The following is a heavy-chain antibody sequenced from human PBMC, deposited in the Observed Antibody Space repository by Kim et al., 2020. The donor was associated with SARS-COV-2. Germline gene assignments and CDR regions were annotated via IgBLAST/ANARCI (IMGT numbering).Heavy chain of an antibody. D-gene: IGHD3-22*01. CDR3: ASITMIVVADAFDI. V-gene: IGHV3-21*01. J-gene: IGHJ3*02. Sequence: AESVKCRFTISRDNAKNSLYLQMHSLRAEDTAVYYCASITMIVVADAFDIWGQGTMVTVSS.